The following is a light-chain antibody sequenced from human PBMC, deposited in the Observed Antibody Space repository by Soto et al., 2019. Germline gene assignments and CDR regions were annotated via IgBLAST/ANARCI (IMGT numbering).Light chain of an antibody. CDR3: QQSGSSPLT. Sequence: EIVLTQSPATLSLSPGERATLSCRASQSVSNNYLAWYQQKPGQAPRLLIYGASSRATGIPDRFSGSGSATDFTLTISRLEPEEFAVYFCQQSGSSPLTFGGGTKVDIK. CDR1: QSVSNNY. CDR2: GAS. V-gene: IGKV3-20*01. J-gene: IGKJ4*01.